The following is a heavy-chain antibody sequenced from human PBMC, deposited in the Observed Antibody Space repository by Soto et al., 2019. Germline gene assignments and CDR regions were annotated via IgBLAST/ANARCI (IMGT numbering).Heavy chain of an antibody. CDR1: TFPFSTYW. J-gene: IGHJ6*02. CDR2: IHRDEIEK. CDR3: AGGNALDV. V-gene: IGHV3-7*01. Sequence: GGSLRLSCAASTFPFSTYWMTWVRQAPGKGLEWVANIHRDEIEKYYMDSVKGRFTLSRDNAKNSLYLQMTSLRAEDTAVYYCAGGNALDVWGQGTTVTVSS.